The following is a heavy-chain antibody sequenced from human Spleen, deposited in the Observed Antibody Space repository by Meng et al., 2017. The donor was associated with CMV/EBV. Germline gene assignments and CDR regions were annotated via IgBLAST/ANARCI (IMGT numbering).Heavy chain of an antibody. V-gene: IGHV1-2*02. CDR3: ARDVGGDGYNRYSFDY. Sequence: ASVKVSCKASGYTFTSYGISWVRQAPGQGLEWMGWINLNSGGTQYAQKFQGRVTMTRDTSISTAYMELSRLTSDDTAVYYCARDVGGDGYNRYSFDYWGQGTLVTVSS. CDR1: GYTFTSYG. D-gene: IGHD5-24*01. J-gene: IGHJ4*02. CDR2: INLNSGGT.